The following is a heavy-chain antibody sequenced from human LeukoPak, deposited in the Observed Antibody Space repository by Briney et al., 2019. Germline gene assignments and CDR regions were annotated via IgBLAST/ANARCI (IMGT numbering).Heavy chain of an antibody. CDR1: GFTVSSNY. CDR3: ARDLNSYGGLSMDV. V-gene: IGHV3-53*01. CDR2: IYSGGST. D-gene: IGHD5-18*01. Sequence: GGSLRLSCAASGFTVSSNYMSWVRQAPGKGLEWVSVIYSGGSTYYADSVKGRFTISRDNSKNTLYLRMNSLRAEDTAVYYCARDLNSYGGLSMDVWGQGTTVTVSS. J-gene: IGHJ6*02.